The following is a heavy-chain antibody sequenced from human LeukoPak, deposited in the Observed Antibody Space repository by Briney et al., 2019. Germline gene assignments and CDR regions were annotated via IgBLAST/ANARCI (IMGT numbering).Heavy chain of an antibody. CDR1: GYTFTRYG. CDR2: ISAYNGNT. D-gene: IGHD4-11*01. Sequence: ASVPVSCMASGYTFTRYGISWVRQAPGQGLEWMGWISAYNGNTNYVQKLQGRITMTTDTSTSTDYMELRSLRSDDAAVYCGARLGDYSHYYGMDVWGQGTTVTVSS. V-gene: IGHV1-18*01. J-gene: IGHJ6*02. CDR3: ARLGDYSHYYGMDV.